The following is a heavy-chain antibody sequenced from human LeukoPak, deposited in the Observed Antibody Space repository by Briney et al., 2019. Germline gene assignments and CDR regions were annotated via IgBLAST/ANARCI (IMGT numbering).Heavy chain of an antibody. CDR2: TSAYNGNT. Sequence: ASVKVSCKASGYTFTSYGISWVRQAPGQGLEWMGWTSAYNGNTNYAQKLQGRVTTTTDTSTSTAYMELRSLRSGDTAVYYCARDPMGGLEDSSGSFDYWGQGTLVTVSS. J-gene: IGHJ4*02. V-gene: IGHV1-18*01. D-gene: IGHD6-19*01. CDR3: ARDPMGGLEDSSGSFDY. CDR1: GYTFTSYG.